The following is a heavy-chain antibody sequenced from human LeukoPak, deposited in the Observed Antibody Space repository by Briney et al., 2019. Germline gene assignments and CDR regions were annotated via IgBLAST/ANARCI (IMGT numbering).Heavy chain of an antibody. J-gene: IGHJ4*02. CDR1: GGSISSYY. V-gene: IGHV4-4*07. CDR3: ARTSARGAQFDY. D-gene: IGHD3-10*01. Sequence: SETLSLTCSVSGGSISSYYWSWIRQPAGKGLEWIGRIYSSGSTNYNPSLKIRVTMSLDTSKNQFSLNLTTVTAADTAVYYCARTSARGAQFDYWGQGTLVTVSS. CDR2: IYSSGST.